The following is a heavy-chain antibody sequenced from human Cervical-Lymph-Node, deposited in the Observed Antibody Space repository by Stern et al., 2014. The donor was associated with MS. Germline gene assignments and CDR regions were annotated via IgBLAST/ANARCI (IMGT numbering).Heavy chain of an antibody. Sequence: QVQLVESGPGLVKPSETLSLTCTVSGGSISSYYWSWIRQPPGKGLAWIGYIYYSGSTNYNPSLKSRVTISVDTSKNQFSLKLSSVTAADTAVYYCARNGRGASWFDPWGQGTLVTVSS. CDR3: ARNGRGASWFDP. CDR2: IYYSGST. V-gene: IGHV4-59*01. J-gene: IGHJ5*02. D-gene: IGHD1-26*01. CDR1: GGSISSYY.